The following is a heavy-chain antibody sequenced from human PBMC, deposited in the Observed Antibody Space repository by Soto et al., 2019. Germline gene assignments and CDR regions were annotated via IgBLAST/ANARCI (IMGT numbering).Heavy chain of an antibody. V-gene: IGHV1-8*01. CDR3: ARVFNGYSLRGYYYVMVV. CDR1: GYTFTSYD. CDR2: MNPNSGNT. D-gene: IGHD5-18*01. Sequence: ASVKVSWKASGYTFTSYDINWVRQATGQGLEWMGWMNPNSGNTGYSQNFQGRVTMTRDTSISTAYMELSSLRSEDTAVYYCARVFNGYSLRGYYYVMVVWGQGTTVTVSS. J-gene: IGHJ6*02.